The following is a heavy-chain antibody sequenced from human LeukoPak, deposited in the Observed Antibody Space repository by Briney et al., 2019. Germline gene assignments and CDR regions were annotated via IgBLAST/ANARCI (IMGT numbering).Heavy chain of an antibody. J-gene: IGHJ6*02. D-gene: IGHD6-19*01. CDR1: GFTFSSYG. CDR3: AETSGWQNYFYYGMDV. V-gene: IGHV3-30*03. Sequence: GGSLRLSCAASGFTFSSYGMHWVRQAPGKGLEWVAVISYDGSNKYYADSVKGRFTISRDNSKNTLYLQMNSLRAEDTAVYYCAETSGWQNYFYYGMDVWGQGTTVTVSS. CDR2: ISYDGSNK.